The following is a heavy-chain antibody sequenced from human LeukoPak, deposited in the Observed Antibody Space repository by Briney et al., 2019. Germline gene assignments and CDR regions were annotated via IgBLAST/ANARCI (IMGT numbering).Heavy chain of an antibody. CDR2: ISTYSGHT. V-gene: IGHV1-18*01. CDR1: GYTFTNYG. Sequence: ALVKASPKPSGYTFTNYGISWVRQAPGQGLEWMGWISTYSGHTDYAQKIQGRVTMTTDSSTTTAYMELRSLRSDDTAMYYCTSDSRIAVAGSGWFDAWGERTLVSVSS. J-gene: IGHJ5*02. D-gene: IGHD6-13*01. CDR3: TSDSRIAVAGSGWFDA.